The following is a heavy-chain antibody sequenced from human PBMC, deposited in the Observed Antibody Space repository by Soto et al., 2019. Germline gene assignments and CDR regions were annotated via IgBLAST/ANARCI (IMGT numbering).Heavy chain of an antibody. CDR3: ATMCIQPYYYYGMDV. Sequence: EVQLVESGGGLVKPGGSLRLSCAASGFTFSSYSMNWVRQAPGKGLEWVSSISSSSSYIYYADSVKGRFTISRDNAKNSLYLQMNSLRAYYTAVYYCATMCIQPYYYYGMDVWGQGTTVTVSS. CDR2: ISSSSSYI. V-gene: IGHV3-21*01. J-gene: IGHJ6*02. CDR1: GFTFSSYS. D-gene: IGHD2-2*01.